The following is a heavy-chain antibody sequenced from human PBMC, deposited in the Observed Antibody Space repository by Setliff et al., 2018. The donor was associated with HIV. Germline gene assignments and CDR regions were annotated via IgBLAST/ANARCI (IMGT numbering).Heavy chain of an antibody. CDR3: ASGYNYAYSDY. Sequence: SETLSLTCTVSGASISSSGYYWSWVRQIPGMGLEWIGYIYYSGTTYSNPSLKSRVTMSIDTSKNQLSLKLRSVTAADTAVYYCASGYNYAYSDYWGQGTLVTVSS. J-gene: IGHJ4*02. V-gene: IGHV4-30-4*01. D-gene: IGHD5-18*01. CDR1: GASISSSGYY. CDR2: IYYSGTT.